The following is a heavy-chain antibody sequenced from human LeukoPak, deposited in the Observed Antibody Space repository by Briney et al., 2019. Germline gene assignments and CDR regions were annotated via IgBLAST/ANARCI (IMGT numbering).Heavy chain of an antibody. CDR2: IIPIFGTA. V-gene: IGHV1-69*01. Sequence: SVKVSCKAPGGTLSSYAMSWVRQAPGQGLEWMGGIIPIFGTANYAQKFQGRVTITADESTSTAYMELSSLRSEDTAVYYCASCPSLLLEWLSPYYYYYMDVWGKGTTVTVSS. D-gene: IGHD3-3*01. CDR1: GGTLSSYA. J-gene: IGHJ6*03. CDR3: ASCPSLLLEWLSPYYYYYMDV.